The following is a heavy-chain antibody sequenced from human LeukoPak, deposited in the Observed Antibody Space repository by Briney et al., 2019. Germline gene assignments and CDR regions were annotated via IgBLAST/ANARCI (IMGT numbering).Heavy chain of an antibody. J-gene: IGHJ4*02. D-gene: IGHD1-26*01. Sequence: PGGSLRLSCAASGFTFSDYSMNWVRQAPGKGLEWVAVISYDGSNKYYADSVKGRFTISRDNSKNTLYLQMNSLRAEDTAVYYCAKPKYSGSYFDYWGQGTLVTVSS. V-gene: IGHV3-30*18. CDR1: GFTFSDYS. CDR3: AKPKYSGSYFDY. CDR2: ISYDGSNK.